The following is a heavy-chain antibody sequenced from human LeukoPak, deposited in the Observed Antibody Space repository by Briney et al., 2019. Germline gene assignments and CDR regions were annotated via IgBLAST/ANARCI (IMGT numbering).Heavy chain of an antibody. CDR1: TFTFSDIF. J-gene: IGHJ4*02. V-gene: IGHV3-72*01. CDR3: TRDVGSYSVAS. CDR2: IRKTPTGYIP. Sequence: PRGSLTLSCAASTFTFSDIFMDWVRQPPGKGLECVGRIRKTPTGYIPEYPGSMQGRCTVSRDDSKNLLYLQMNSLRTGDTAVEYCTRDVGSYSVASCGQETLGTVS. D-gene: IGHD1-26*01.